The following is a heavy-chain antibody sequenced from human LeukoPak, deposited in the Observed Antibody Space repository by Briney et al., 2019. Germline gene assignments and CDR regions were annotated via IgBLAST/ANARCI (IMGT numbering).Heavy chain of an antibody. CDR2: ITYSGTT. CDR3: ARHGGRYNWSPSD. D-gene: IGHD1-20*01. Sequence: PSETLSLTCTVSGDSISSSTYSTTYYWGWIRQPPGKGLEWIGCITYSGTTHYNASLKSRVTISVDASKNQFSLRLSSVTAADTAVYFCARHGGRYNWSPSDWGQGTLVTVSS. J-gene: IGHJ4*02. CDR1: GDSISSSTYSTTYY. V-gene: IGHV4-39*01.